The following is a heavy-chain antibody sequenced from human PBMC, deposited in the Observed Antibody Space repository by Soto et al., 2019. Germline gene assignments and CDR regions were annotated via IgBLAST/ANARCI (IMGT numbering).Heavy chain of an antibody. V-gene: IGHV3-21*01. CDR2: INYDSSAI. D-gene: IGHD2-21*02. J-gene: IGHJ4*02. CDR3: VRHTCPVDCYSLGY. CDR1: GFTFGSYS. Sequence: GGSMRLSCAASGFTFGSYSMNCVRQAPGKGLEWVASINYDSSAIFYGDSVQGRFIISRDNAENSLFLQMNSLRAEDTAVYYCVRHTCPVDCYSLGYWGLGTLVTVSS.